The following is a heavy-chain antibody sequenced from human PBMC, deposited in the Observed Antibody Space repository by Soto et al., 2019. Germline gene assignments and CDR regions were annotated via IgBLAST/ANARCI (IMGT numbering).Heavy chain of an antibody. V-gene: IGHV1-69*12. CDR3: ARDEVCSSSSCDMVYYYYGMDV. D-gene: IGHD2-2*01. CDR1: GGTFSSYA. CDR2: IIPIFGTA. J-gene: IGHJ6*02. Sequence: QVQLVQSGAEVKKPGSSVKVSCKASGGTFSSYAISWVRQAPGQGLEWMGGIIPIFGTANYAQKFQGRVTITADESTSTAYMELSSLRSEDTAVYYCARDEVCSSSSCDMVYYYYGMDVWGQGTTVTVSS.